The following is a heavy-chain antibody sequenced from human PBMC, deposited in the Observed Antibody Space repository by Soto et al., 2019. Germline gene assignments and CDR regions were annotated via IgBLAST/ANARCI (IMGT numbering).Heavy chain of an antibody. D-gene: IGHD6-13*01. CDR1: GGSITSSSY. CDR3: RSSSRYSTDV. Sequence: QLQLQESGPGLVKPSETLSLSCTVSGGSITSSSYWGWIRQPPGKGLEWIGSFYSTGNTYYNPPLKGRVTISADTSKNQFSLNLSSVTAADTAVYYCRSSSRYSTDVWGQGTTVYVSS. J-gene: IGHJ6*02. CDR2: FYSTGNT. V-gene: IGHV4-39*01.